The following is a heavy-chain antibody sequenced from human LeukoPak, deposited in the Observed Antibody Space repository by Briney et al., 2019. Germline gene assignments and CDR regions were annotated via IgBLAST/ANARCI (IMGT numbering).Heavy chain of an antibody. CDR3: ARLSNNWFDP. V-gene: IGHV4-59*01. Sequence: PSETLSLTCTVSGGSISNYYWSWIRQAPGKGLEWIGYMYYSGSTDYNPSLKSRVTTSVDTSKNQFSLKLSSVTAADTAVYYCARLSNNWFDPWGQGTLVTVSS. CDR2: MYYSGST. CDR1: GGSISNYY. J-gene: IGHJ5*02. D-gene: IGHD2-2*01.